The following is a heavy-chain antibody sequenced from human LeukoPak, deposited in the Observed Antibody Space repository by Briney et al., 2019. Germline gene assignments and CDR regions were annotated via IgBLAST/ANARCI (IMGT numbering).Heavy chain of an antibody. J-gene: IGHJ6*02. V-gene: IGHV3-72*01. Sequence: GGSLRLSCAASGFTFSDHYMDWVRQAPGKGLEWVGRIRKKANSYTTEYAASVKGRFTISRDNSKNTLYLQMNSLRAEDAAVYYCAKDRKVKAPPDGMDVWGQGTTVTVSS. CDR3: AKDRKVKAPPDGMDV. CDR1: GFTFSDHY. CDR2: IRKKANSYTT.